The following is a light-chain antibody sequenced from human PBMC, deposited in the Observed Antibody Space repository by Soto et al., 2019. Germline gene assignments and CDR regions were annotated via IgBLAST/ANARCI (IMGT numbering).Light chain of an antibody. J-gene: IGKJ5*01. CDR2: FAS. Sequence: DIQITQSPASLCSYLLDIVTITCRASQDIGSHLAWYQQKPEKAPKSLIYFASTLQSGVPSRFSASGSGTDFTLTISSLQPEDFATYYCQQFSSFPITFGQGTRLEIK. CDR1: QDIGSH. V-gene: IGKV1D-16*01. CDR3: QQFSSFPIT.